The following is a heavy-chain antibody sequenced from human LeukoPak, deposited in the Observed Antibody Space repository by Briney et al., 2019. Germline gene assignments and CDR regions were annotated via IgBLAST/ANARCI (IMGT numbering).Heavy chain of an antibody. CDR2: IYYSGST. CDR3: ARERGYYDILTGYRPSRAFDI. J-gene: IGHJ3*02. V-gene: IGHV4-39*07. D-gene: IGHD3-9*01. Sequence: PSETLSLTCTVSGGSISTSSFYWGWIRQPPGKGLEWIGNIYYSGSTYYNPSLKSRVTLSVDTSKNQFSLKLYSVTAADTAVYYCARERGYYDILTGYRPSRAFDIWGQGTMVTVSS. CDR1: GGSISTSSFY.